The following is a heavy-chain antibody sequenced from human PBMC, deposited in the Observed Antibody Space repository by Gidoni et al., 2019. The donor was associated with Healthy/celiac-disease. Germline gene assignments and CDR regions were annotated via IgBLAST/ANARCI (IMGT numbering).Heavy chain of an antibody. CDR3: ARGGYSYGGLDY. CDR1: GGSFSGYY. J-gene: IGHJ4*02. Sequence: QVQLQQWGAGLLKPSETLSLTCAVYGGSFSGYYWSWIRQPPGKGLEWIGEINHSGSTNYNPSLKSRVTISVDTSKNQFSLKLSSVTAADTAVYYCARGGYSYGGLDYWGQGTLVTVSS. V-gene: IGHV4-34*01. D-gene: IGHD5-18*01. CDR2: INHSGST.